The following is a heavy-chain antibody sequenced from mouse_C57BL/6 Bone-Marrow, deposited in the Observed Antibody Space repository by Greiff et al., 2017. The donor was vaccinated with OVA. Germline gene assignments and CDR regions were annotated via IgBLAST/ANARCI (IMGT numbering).Heavy chain of an antibody. Sequence: VQLQQPGAELVMPGASVKLSCKASGYTFTSYWMHWVKQRPGQGLEWIGEIDPSDSYTNYNQKFKGKSTLTVDKSSSTAYMQLSSLTSEDSAVYYCERERGYRGYFDVWGTGTTVTVSS. CDR3: ERERGYRGYFDV. V-gene: IGHV1-69*01. CDR2: IDPSDSYT. CDR1: GYTFTSYW. D-gene: IGHD2-14*01. J-gene: IGHJ1*03.